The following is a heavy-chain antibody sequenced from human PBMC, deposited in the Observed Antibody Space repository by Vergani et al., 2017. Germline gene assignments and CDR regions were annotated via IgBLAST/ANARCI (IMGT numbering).Heavy chain of an antibody. D-gene: IGHD3-3*01. CDR3: AVAGFLESDSGFDY. Sequence: EVQLLESGGGLVQPGGSLRLSCAASGFTFSSYAMSWVRQAPGKGLEWVSAISGSGGSTYYADSVKGRFTISRDNSKNTLYLEMNSLRAEDTAVYYCAVAGFLESDSGFDYWGQGTLVTVSS. V-gene: IGHV3-23*01. CDR1: GFTFSSYA. J-gene: IGHJ4*02. CDR2: ISGSGGST.